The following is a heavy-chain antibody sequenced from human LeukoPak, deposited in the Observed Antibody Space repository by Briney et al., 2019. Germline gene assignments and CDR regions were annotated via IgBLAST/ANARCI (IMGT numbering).Heavy chain of an antibody. J-gene: IGHJ4*02. CDR1: GGSISSSSYY. D-gene: IGHD5-24*01. CDR3: ARRARWAQDFDY. CDR2: IYYSGST. V-gene: IGHV4-39*07. Sequence: SETLSLTCTVSGGSISSSSYYWGWIRQPPGKGLEWIGSIYYSGSTYYNPSLKSRVTISVDTSKNQFSLRLSSVTAADTAVYYCARRARWAQDFDYWGQGTLVTVSS.